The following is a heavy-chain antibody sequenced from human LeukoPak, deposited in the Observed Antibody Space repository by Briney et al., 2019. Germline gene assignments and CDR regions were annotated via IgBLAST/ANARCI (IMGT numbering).Heavy chain of an antibody. CDR1: GGSISSSSYY. J-gene: IGHJ3*02. D-gene: IGHD1-26*01. Sequence: PSETLSLTCTVSGGSISSSSYYWGWIRQPPGKGLEWIGSIYYSGSTYYNPSLKSRVTMSVDTSKNQFSLKLSSVTAADTAVYYCARVEGGSYFYAFDIWGQGTMVTVSS. CDR3: ARVEGGSYFYAFDI. CDR2: IYYSGST. V-gene: IGHV4-39*07.